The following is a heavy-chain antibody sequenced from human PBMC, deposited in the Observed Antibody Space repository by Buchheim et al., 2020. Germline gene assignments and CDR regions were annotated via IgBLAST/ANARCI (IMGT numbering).Heavy chain of an antibody. V-gene: IGHV4-34*01. J-gene: IGHJ5*02. CDR2: INHSGST. CDR3: ARGYRTSERWFDP. D-gene: IGHD3-16*02. Sequence: QVQLQQWGAGLLKPSETLSLTCAVYGGSFSGYYWSWIRQPPGKGLEWIGEINHSGSTNYNPSLKSRVPISVDTSKNQFSLKLSSVTAADTAVYYCARGYRTSERWFDPWGQGTL. CDR1: GGSFSGYY.